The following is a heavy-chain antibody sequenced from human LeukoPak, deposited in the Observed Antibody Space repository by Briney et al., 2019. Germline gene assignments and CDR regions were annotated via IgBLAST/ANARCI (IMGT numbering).Heavy chain of an antibody. CDR3: AKGSVVYDFWSGFDY. CDR1: GFTFSSYA. CDR2: ISGSGGST. D-gene: IGHD3-3*01. V-gene: IGHV3-23*01. Sequence: GGSLRLSCAASGFTFSSYAMSWVRQAPGKGLEWVSAISGSGGSTYYADSVKGRSTISRDSSKNTLYLQMNSLRAEDTAVYYCAKGSVVYDFWSGFDYWGQGTLVTVSS. J-gene: IGHJ4*02.